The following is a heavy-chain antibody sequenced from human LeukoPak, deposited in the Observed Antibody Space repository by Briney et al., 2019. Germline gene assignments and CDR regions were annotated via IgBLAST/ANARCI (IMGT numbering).Heavy chain of an antibody. D-gene: IGHD4-17*01. CDR2: INAGNGNT. Sequence: ASVKVSCKASGYTFTGYYMHWVRQAPGQRLEWMGWINAGNGNTKYSQEFQGRVTITRDTSASTAYMELSSLRSEDMAVYYCARASHGDYVFDYWGQGTLVTVSS. CDR3: ARASHGDYVFDY. J-gene: IGHJ4*02. V-gene: IGHV1-3*03. CDR1: GYTFTGYY.